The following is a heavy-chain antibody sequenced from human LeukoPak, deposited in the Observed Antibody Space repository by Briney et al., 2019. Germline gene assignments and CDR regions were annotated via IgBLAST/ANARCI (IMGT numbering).Heavy chain of an antibody. CDR1: GYSISSGYY. CDR2: IYYSGST. CDR3: ARAQRDAFDI. D-gene: IGHD2-2*01. Sequence: ASETLSLTCTVSGYSISSGYYWGWIRQPPGKGLEWIGSIYYSGSTYYNPSLKSRVTISVDTSKNQFSLKLSSVTAADTAVYYCARAQRDAFDIWGQGTMVTVSS. J-gene: IGHJ3*02. V-gene: IGHV4-38-2*02.